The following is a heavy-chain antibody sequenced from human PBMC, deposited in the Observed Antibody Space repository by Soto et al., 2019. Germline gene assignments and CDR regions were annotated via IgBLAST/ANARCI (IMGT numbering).Heavy chain of an antibody. CDR2: LYYSGST. J-gene: IGHJ4*02. CDR3: ARQVSAADLYY. CDR1: GGSISSGDYY. D-gene: IGHD6-13*01. V-gene: IGHV4-30-4*01. Sequence: QVQLQESGPGLVKPSQTLSLTCTVSGGSISSGDYYWSWIRQPPGKGLEWIGYLYYSGSTYYNPSLKSRVTISGDTSKNQFSLKQSSVTAADTAVYYCARQVSAADLYYWGQGTLVTVSS.